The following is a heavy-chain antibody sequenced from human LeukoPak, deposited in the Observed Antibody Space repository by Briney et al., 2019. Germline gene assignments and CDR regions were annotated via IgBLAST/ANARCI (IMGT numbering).Heavy chain of an antibody. Sequence: ASVKVSCKASGYTFTGYYMHWVRQAPGQGLEWMGWINPNSGGTNYAQKFQGRVTMTGDTSISTAYMELSRLRSDDTAVYYCARGLGSSWYIRLYYMDVWGKGTTVTVSS. CDR3: ARGLGSSWYIRLYYMDV. D-gene: IGHD6-13*01. CDR2: INPNSGGT. CDR1: GYTFTGYY. J-gene: IGHJ6*03. V-gene: IGHV1-2*02.